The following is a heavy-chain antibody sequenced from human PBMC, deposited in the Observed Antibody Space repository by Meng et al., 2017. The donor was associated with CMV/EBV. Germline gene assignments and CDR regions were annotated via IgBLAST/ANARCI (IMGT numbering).Heavy chain of an antibody. V-gene: IGHV4-4*07. CDR2: IYTSGST. CDR1: GGPISSYY. Sequence: QVHLQESGPGLGKPSETLSLTCPVSGGPISSYYWSWIRQPAGKGLEWIGRIYTSGSTNYNPSLKSRVTMSVDTSKNQFSLKLSSVTAADTAVYYCARVLRWNGVIDYWGQGTLVTVSS. J-gene: IGHJ4*02. D-gene: IGHD4-23*01. CDR3: ARVLRWNGVIDY.